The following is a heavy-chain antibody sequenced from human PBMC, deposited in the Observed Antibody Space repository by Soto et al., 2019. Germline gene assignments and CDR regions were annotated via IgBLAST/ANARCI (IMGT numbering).Heavy chain of an antibody. D-gene: IGHD2-21*02. CDR2: ISRSGATT. J-gene: IGHJ4*02. CDR3: AKDDSQGYIVVVTAIAY. Sequence: EVQLLESGGGLVQPGGSLRLSCAASGFTFSTYAMSWVRQAPGKGLEWVSTISRSGATTYYADSVKGRFTISRDNSKNTLYLQMSSLRTEDTAVYYCAKDDSQGYIVVVTAIAYWGQGPLVTVSS. CDR1: GFTFSTYA. V-gene: IGHV3-23*01.